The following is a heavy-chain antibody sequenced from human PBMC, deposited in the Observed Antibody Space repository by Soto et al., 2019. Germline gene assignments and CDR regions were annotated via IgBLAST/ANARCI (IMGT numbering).Heavy chain of an antibody. CDR2: ISSSGSTI. CDR3: ARVMTTVTPVVYYGMDV. J-gene: IGHJ6*02. V-gene: IGHV3-48*03. Sequence: GGSLRLSCAASGFTFSSYEMNWVRQAPGKGLEWVSHISSSGSTIYYADSVKGRFTISRDNAKNSLYLQMNSLRAEDTAVYYCARVMTTVTPVVYYGMDVWGQGTTVTVSS. D-gene: IGHD4-4*01. CDR1: GFTFSSYE.